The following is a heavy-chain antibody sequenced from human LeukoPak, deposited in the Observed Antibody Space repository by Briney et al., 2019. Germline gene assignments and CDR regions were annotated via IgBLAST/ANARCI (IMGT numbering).Heavy chain of an antibody. CDR3: ARGLITMIVVGNWFDP. J-gene: IGHJ5*02. D-gene: IGHD3-22*01. CDR1: GFSFSSYS. CDR2: ISRSSSNT. V-gene: IGHV3-21*01. Sequence: GGSLRLSCAASGFSFSSYSMNWVRQSPGKGLEWVSSISRSSSNTYYADSLKGRFTISRDNAKNSLYLQMNSLRAEDTAVYYCARGLITMIVVGNWFDPWGQGTLVTVSS.